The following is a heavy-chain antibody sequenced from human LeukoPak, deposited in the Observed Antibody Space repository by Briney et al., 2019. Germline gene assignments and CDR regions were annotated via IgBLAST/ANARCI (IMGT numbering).Heavy chain of an antibody. V-gene: IGHV3-11*01. J-gene: IGHJ4*02. CDR3: ARVEWELLQRLLDY. D-gene: IGHD1-26*01. CDR2: ISSSGSTI. Sequence: PGGSLRLSCAASGFTFSDYYMSWIRQAPGKGLEWVSYISSSGSTIYYADSVKGRFTISRDNAKNSLYLQMNSLRAEDTAVYYCARVEWELLQRLLDYWGQGTLVTVSS. CDR1: GFTFSDYY.